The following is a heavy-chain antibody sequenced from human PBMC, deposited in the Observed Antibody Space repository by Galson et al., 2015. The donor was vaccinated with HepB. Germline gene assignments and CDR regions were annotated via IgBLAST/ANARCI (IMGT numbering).Heavy chain of an antibody. CDR1: GFSFTGPA. D-gene: IGHD6-13*01. Sequence: SLRLSCAASGFSFTGPASHWVRQASRKGPEGLRGIRSKANQYAPLYDPSLKGRFIVSTDDSREMAYLHIMLLNSVDTAVYYCVSSGDLCGYSSRWGQGTLVTVSS. CDR2: IRSKANQYAP. CDR3: VSSGDLCGYSSR. V-gene: IGHV3-73*01. J-gene: IGHJ4*02.